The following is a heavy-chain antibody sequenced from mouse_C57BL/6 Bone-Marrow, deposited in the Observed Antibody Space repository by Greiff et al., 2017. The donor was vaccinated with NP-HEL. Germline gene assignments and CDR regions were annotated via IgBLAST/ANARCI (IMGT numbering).Heavy chain of an antibody. CDR2: IDPSDSYT. CDR1: GYTFTSYW. CDR3: ARAWGFAY. J-gene: IGHJ3*01. V-gene: IGHV1-50*01. Sequence: VQLHQSGAELVKPGASVKLSCKASGYTFTSYWMQWVKQRPGQGLEWIGEIDPSDSYTNYNQKFKGKATLTVDTSSSTAYMQLSSLTSEDSAVYYCARAWGFAYWGQGTLVTVSA.